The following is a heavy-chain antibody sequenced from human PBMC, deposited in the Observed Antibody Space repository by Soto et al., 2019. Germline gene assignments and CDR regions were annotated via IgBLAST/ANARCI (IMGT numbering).Heavy chain of an antibody. CDR2: ISSSSSYI. D-gene: IGHD6-13*01. Sequence: PGGSLRLSCAASGFTFSSYSMNWVRQAPGKGLEWVSSISSSSSYIYYADSVKGRFTTSRDNAKNSLYLQMNSLRAEDMAVYYCARRLAAAAPDDYWGQGTLVTVSS. J-gene: IGHJ4*02. CDR3: ARRLAAAAPDDY. CDR1: GFTFSSYS. V-gene: IGHV3-21*01.